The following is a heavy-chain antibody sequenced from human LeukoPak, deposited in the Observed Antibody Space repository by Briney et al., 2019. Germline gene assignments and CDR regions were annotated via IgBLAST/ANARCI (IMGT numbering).Heavy chain of an antibody. V-gene: IGHV1-46*01. J-gene: IGHJ5*02. CDR1: GYTFTSYY. CDR2: INPSGGST. D-gene: IGHD3-9*01. Sequence: ASVKVSCKASGYTFTSYYMHWVRQAPGQGLEWMGIINPSGGSTSYAQKFQGRVTMTRDMSTSTVYMELSSLRSEDTAVYYCARDAELRYFDWFRYNWFDPWAREPWSPSPQ. CDR3: ARDAELRYFDWFRYNWFDP.